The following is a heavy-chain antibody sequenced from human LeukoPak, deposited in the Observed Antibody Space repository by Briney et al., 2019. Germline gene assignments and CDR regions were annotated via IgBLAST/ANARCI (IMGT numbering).Heavy chain of an antibody. CDR2: ISAYNGNT. CDR3: ATVPPVVVAATNAFDI. J-gene: IGHJ3*02. V-gene: IGHV1-18*01. D-gene: IGHD2-15*01. Sequence: ASVKVSCKASGYTFTSYGISWVRQAPGQGLEWMGWISAYNGNTHYAQKFQGRVTMTEDTSTDTAYMELSSLRSEDTAVYYCATVPPVVVAATNAFDIWGQGTMVTVSS. CDR1: GYTFTSYG.